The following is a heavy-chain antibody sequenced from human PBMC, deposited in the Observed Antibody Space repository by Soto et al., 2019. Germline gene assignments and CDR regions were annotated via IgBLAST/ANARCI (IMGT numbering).Heavy chain of an antibody. Sequence: PGGSLRLSCAASGVTFSDYYMSWIRQAPGKGLEWVSYISSSGSTIYYADSVKGRFTISRDNAKNSLYLQMNSLRAEDTAVYYCARDSGSSLLCHDYWGQGTLVTVSS. D-gene: IGHD2-2*01. V-gene: IGHV3-11*01. J-gene: IGHJ4*02. CDR2: ISSSGSTI. CDR3: ARDSGSSLLCHDY. CDR1: GVTFSDYY.